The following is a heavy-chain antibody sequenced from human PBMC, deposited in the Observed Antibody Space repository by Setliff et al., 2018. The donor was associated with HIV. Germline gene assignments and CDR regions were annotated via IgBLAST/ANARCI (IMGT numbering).Heavy chain of an antibody. CDR2: IFYGGNA. CDR1: AGAIRSYY. Sequence: PSETLSLTCTVSAGAIRSYYWSWIRQSPGKGLEWIGYIFYGGNANYSPSLKGRVTMSLDTSRNQFSLKLTSVTAADTAVYYCAREVGYFDFWGRGTLVTVSS. V-gene: IGHV4-59*12. D-gene: IGHD1-26*01. J-gene: IGHJ2*01. CDR3: AREVGYFDF.